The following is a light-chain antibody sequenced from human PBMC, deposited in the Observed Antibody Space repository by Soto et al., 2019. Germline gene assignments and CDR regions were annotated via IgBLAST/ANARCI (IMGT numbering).Light chain of an antibody. Sequence: DLQMTQSPSSLSASVGDRVTITCRASQSISSYLNWYQQKPGKAPKLLIYAASSLQSGVPSRFSGSGSGTDFTLTINSLQPEDFATYYCQQSYSTPRTFGQGTKVEIK. CDR2: AAS. J-gene: IGKJ1*01. V-gene: IGKV1-39*01. CDR1: QSISSY. CDR3: QQSYSTPRT.